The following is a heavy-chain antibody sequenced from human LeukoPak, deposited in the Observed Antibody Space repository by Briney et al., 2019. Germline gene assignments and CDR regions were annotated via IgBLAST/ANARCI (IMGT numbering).Heavy chain of an antibody. J-gene: IGHJ6*02. V-gene: IGHV4-4*07. D-gene: IGHD6-13*01. Sequence: SETLSLTCTVSGGSISSYYWSWIRQPAGKGLEWIGRIYTSGSTNYNPSLKSRVTMSVDTSKNQFSLKLSPVTAADTAVYYCARGSHIAAASYGMDVWGQGTTVTVSS. CDR2: IYTSGST. CDR3: ARGSHIAAASYGMDV. CDR1: GGSISSYY.